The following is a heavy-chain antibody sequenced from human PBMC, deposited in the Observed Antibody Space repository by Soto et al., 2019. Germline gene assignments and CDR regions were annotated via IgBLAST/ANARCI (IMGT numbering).Heavy chain of an antibody. CDR2: ISPMFGAS. D-gene: IGHD3-10*01. Sequence: QVQLVQSGAEMKKPGSSVKVSCQSSGGTFNTYAMNWVRQAPGQGPEWMGDISPMFGASHYAPKFQGRVTITADESTGTSYMQLSSLTSADTALYFCAREVQVHTPAFVYWGQGTLVTVSS. J-gene: IGHJ4*02. CDR1: GGTFNTYA. V-gene: IGHV1-69*19. CDR3: AREVQVHTPAFVY.